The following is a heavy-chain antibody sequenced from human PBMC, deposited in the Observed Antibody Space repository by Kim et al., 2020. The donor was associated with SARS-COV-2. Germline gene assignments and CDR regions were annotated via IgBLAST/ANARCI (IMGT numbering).Heavy chain of an antibody. V-gene: IGHV3-74*01. CDR2: INSDGSST. Sequence: GGSLRLSCTASGFTLTGHWMHWVRLAPGKGLLWVARINSDGSSTSYADSVKGRFTISRDNAKNTLYLQMNSLRAEDTALYYCAREPDHPPYSSRLYDWGQGTLVTVSS. CDR1: GFTLTGHW. CDR3: AREPDHPPYSSRLYD. D-gene: IGHD6-13*01. J-gene: IGHJ4*02.